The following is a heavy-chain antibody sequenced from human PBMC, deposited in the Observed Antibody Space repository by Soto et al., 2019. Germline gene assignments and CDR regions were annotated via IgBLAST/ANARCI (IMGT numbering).Heavy chain of an antibody. CDR2: IRSKAYGGTT. CDR1: GFTFGDYA. Sequence: GGSLRLSCTASGFTFGDYAMSWFRQAPGKGLEWVGFIRSKAYGGTTEYAASVKGRFTISRDDSKSIAYLQMNSLKTEDTAVYYCTRDKRYCSSTSCYRNYYYYGMDVWGQGPKVAVSS. J-gene: IGHJ6*02. V-gene: IGHV3-49*03. CDR3: TRDKRYCSSTSCYRNYYYYGMDV. D-gene: IGHD2-2*02.